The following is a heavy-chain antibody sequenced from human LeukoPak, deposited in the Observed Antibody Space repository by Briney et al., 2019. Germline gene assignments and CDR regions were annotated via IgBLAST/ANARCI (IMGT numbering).Heavy chain of an antibody. CDR1: GFTFSNYA. V-gene: IGHV3-23*01. CDR2: ISGSGDYT. D-gene: IGHD3-10*01. CDR3: AKDLPYYYCLGSSTNAFDI. Sequence: GGSLRLSCAASGFTFSNYAMRWVRQAPGKGLEWVSGISGSGDYTYYADFLKGRLTISRDNSKNTLYLQRNSLRAEDTALYYCAKDLPYYYCLGSSTNAFDIWGQGTMVTVSS. J-gene: IGHJ3*02.